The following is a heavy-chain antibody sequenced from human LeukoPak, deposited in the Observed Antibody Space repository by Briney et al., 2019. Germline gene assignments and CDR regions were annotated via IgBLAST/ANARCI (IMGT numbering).Heavy chain of an antibody. CDR1: GGSISSGDYY. D-gene: IGHD5-12*01. Sequence: SETLSLTCTVSGGSISSGDYYWSWIRQPPGKGLEWIGYIYYSGSTYYNPSLKSRVTISVDTSKNQFSLKLSSVTAADTAVYYCARDNSGYDNYYYYGMDVWGQGTTVTVSS. V-gene: IGHV4-30-4*01. CDR2: IYYSGST. J-gene: IGHJ6*02. CDR3: ARDNSGYDNYYYYGMDV.